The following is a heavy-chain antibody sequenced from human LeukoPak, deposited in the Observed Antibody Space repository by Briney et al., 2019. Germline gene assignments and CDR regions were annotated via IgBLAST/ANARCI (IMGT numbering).Heavy chain of an antibody. Sequence: GGSLRLSCAASGFTFSSYWMHWVRQAPGKGLVWVSRINSDGSSTSYADSVKGRFTISRDNSKNTLYLQMNSLRAEDTAVYYCARVVVVTAMRADYFDYWGQGTLVTVSS. J-gene: IGHJ4*02. CDR1: GFTFSSYW. V-gene: IGHV3-74*01. CDR3: ARVVVVTAMRADYFDY. D-gene: IGHD2-21*02. CDR2: INSDGSST.